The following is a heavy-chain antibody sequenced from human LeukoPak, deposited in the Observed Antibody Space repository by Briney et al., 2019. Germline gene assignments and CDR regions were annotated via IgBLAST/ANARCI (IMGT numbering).Heavy chain of an antibody. Sequence: PGGSLRLSCAASGFTFSSYGMHWVRQAPSKGLEWVAVISYDGSNKYYADSVKGRFTISRDNSKNTLYLQMNSLRAEDTAVYYCAKDGVLRYFDWLSLLDYWGQGTLVTVSS. D-gene: IGHD3-9*01. J-gene: IGHJ4*02. CDR3: AKDGVLRYFDWLSLLDY. CDR2: ISYDGSNK. CDR1: GFTFSSYG. V-gene: IGHV3-30*18.